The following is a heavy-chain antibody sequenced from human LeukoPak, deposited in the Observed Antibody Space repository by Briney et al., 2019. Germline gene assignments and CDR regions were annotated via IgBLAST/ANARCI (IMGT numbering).Heavy chain of an antibody. J-gene: IGHJ4*02. CDR2: IYYSGST. Sequence: SETLSLTCTVSGGSISSGGYYWSWIRQHPGKGLEWIGYIYYSGSTYYNPSLKSRVTISVDTFKNQFSLKLSSVTAADTAVYYCARGVHVGIYFDYWGQGTLVTVSS. CDR3: ARGVHVGIYFDY. V-gene: IGHV4-31*03. CDR1: GGSISSGGYY.